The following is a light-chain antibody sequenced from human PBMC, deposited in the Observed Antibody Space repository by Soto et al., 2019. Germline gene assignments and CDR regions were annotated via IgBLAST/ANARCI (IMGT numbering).Light chain of an antibody. V-gene: IGLV1-44*01. Sequence: SVVTRPPSASGTPWQTFNFYCSGSSSNIGSNTVNWYQQLPGTAPKLLIYSNNQRPSGVPDRFSGSKSGTSASLAISGLQSEDEADYYCAAWDDSLNGYVFGTGTKVTVL. J-gene: IGLJ1*01. CDR3: AAWDDSLNGYV. CDR1: SSNIGSNT. CDR2: SNN.